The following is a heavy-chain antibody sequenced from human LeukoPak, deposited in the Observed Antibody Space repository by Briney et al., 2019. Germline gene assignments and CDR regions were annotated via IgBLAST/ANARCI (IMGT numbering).Heavy chain of an antibody. J-gene: IGHJ4*02. CDR1: GFTFSSYA. Sequence: GGSLRLSCAASGFTFSSYAMSWVRQAPGKGLEWVSAISGSGGSTYYADSVKGRFTISRDNSKNTLYLQMNSLRAEDTAVYYCARDWAGGYGDYVGYWGQGTLVTVSS. CDR2: ISGSGGST. V-gene: IGHV3-23*01. CDR3: ARDWAGGYGDYVGY. D-gene: IGHD4-17*01.